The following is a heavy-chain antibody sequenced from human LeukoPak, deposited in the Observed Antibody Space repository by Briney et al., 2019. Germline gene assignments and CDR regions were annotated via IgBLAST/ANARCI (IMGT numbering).Heavy chain of an antibody. D-gene: IGHD2-2*01. J-gene: IGHJ4*02. CDR2: ITDSGSGT. CDR3: PKRAIVAAAKYFDY. CDR1: GFTFSTYA. Sequence: PGVSLRLSCSASGFTFSTYAMSWVRQAPGKGLEWVSSITDSGSGTYYADSVKGRFTISRDNSKNTLYLQMNSLRAEDTAVYYCPKRAIVAAAKYFDYWGQGTLVTVSS. V-gene: IGHV3-23*01.